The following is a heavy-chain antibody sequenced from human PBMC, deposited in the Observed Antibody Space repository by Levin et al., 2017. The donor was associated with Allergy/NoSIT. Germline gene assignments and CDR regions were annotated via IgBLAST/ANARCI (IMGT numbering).Heavy chain of an antibody. V-gene: IGHV3-30-3*01. D-gene: IGHD1-1*01. CDR3: VREIAEEGT. Sequence: LSLPCAASGFPFRNSAMHWVRQAPGKGLEWVGVISDDGSSEFYIDSVKGRFTISRDNSKNRLYLQMDSLRAEDTALYYCVREIAEEGTWGQGTLVIVSS. J-gene: IGHJ4*02. CDR2: ISDDGSSE. CDR1: GFPFRNSA.